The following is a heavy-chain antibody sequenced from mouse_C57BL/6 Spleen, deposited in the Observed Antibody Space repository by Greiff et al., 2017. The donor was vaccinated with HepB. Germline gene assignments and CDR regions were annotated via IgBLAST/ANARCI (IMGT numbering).Heavy chain of an antibody. V-gene: IGHV8-12*01. CDR2: IYWDDDK. D-gene: IGHD2-3*01. CDR3: ASPSDGYYAMDY. CDR1: GFSLSTSGMG. J-gene: IGHJ4*01. Sequence: QVTLKESGPGILQSSQTLSLTCSFSGFSLSTSGMGVSWIRQPSGKGLEWLAHIYWDDDKRYNPSLKSRLTISKDTSRNQVFLKITSVDTADTATYYCASPSDGYYAMDYWGQGTSVTVSS.